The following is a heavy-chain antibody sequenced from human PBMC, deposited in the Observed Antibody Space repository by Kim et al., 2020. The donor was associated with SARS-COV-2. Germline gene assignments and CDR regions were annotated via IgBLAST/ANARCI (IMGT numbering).Heavy chain of an antibody. V-gene: IGHV3-48*03. CDR3: ARGPRLNWKICY. Sequence: GGSLRLSCAASGFTFSSYEMNWVRQAPGKGLEWVAYISSSGSTTIYNADSVKGRFTISRDNTKASLYLQMNSLRGDDTGVYYCARGPRLNWKICYWGQGT. D-gene: IGHD1-20*01. J-gene: IGHJ4*02. CDR1: GFTFSSYE. CDR2: ISSSGSTTI.